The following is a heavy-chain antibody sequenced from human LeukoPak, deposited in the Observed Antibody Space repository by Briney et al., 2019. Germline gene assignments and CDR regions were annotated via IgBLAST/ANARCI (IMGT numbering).Heavy chain of an antibody. CDR1: GFTVSSYG. CDR2: ISFDGSER. Sequence: GGSLRLSCAASGFTVSSYGMHWVRQPPGKALECIAAISFDGSERYYAESVRGRFTISRDNSKNTLYLQMNSLRAEDSAVYYCAKVPGLQYSDWLSGAFDIWGQGTTVTVSS. J-gene: IGHJ3*02. CDR3: AKVPGLQYSDWLSGAFDI. V-gene: IGHV3-30*18. D-gene: IGHD3-9*01.